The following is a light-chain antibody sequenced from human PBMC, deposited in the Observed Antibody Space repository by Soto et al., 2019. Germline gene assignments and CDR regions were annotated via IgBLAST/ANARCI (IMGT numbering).Light chain of an antibody. V-gene: IGLV2-14*01. CDR3: SSYTSGTTWV. J-gene: IGLJ3*02. CDR1: SSDVGGYNY. CDR2: EVS. Sequence: QSALTQPASVSGSPGQSITISCTGTSSDVGGYNYVSWYQQYPGKAPKLMIYEVSNRPSGVSNRFSGSKSGNTASLTISGLQAEDEADYYCSSYTSGTTWVFGGGTQLTVL.